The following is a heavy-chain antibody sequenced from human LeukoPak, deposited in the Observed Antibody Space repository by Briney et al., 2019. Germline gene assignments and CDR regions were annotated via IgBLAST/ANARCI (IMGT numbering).Heavy chain of an antibody. CDR1: GGSFSGYY. CDR2: IYYSGST. J-gene: IGHJ4*02. CDR3: ARAVSGRFDY. Sequence: PSETLSLTCAVYGGSFSGYYWSWIRQPPGKGLEWTGYIYYSGSTNYNPSLKSRVTISVDTSKNQFSLKLSSVTAADTAMYYCARAVSGRFDYWGQGTLVTASS. V-gene: IGHV4-59*08. D-gene: IGHD6-19*01.